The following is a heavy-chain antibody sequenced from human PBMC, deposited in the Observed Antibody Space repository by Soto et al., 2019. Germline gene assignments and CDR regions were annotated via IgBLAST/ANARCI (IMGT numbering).Heavy chain of an antibody. D-gene: IGHD3-16*01. V-gene: IGHV1-3*01. Sequence: ASVKVSCKASGYTFTSYAMHWVRQAPGQRLEWMGRINAGNGNTKYSQKFQGRVTITRDTSASTAYMELSSLRSEDTAVYYCARGLPPEQLGAFDIWGQGTMVTVSS. J-gene: IGHJ3*02. CDR2: INAGNGNT. CDR1: GYTFTSYA. CDR3: ARGLPPEQLGAFDI.